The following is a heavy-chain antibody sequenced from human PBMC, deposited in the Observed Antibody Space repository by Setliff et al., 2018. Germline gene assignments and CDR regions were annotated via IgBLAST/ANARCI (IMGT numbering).Heavy chain of an antibody. CDR2: IWNDGSTK. CDR1: GFTVSNYG. Sequence: GESLKISCAASGFTVSNYGMHWVRQAPGKGLEWVALIWNDGSTKFYGDSVKGRFTISRDNSENTLYLQMNSLRAEDTAVYYCARNWATAQHYYYGMDVWGQGTTVTVSS. J-gene: IGHJ6*02. D-gene: IGHD2-21*02. CDR3: ARNWATAQHYYYGMDV. V-gene: IGHV3-33*08.